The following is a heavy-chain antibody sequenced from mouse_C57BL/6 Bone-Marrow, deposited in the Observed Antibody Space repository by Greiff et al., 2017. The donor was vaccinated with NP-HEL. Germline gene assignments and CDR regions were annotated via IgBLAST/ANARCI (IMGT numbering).Heavy chain of an antibody. CDR2: IYPSDSET. D-gene: IGHD1-1*01. CDR3: ARGEYYYGSSPPDY. Sequence: QVQLKQPGAELVRPGSSVKLSCKASGYTFTSYWMDWVKQRPGQGLEWIGNIYPSDSETHYNQKFKDKATLTVDKSSSTAYMQLSSLTSEDSAVYYCARGEYYYGSSPPDYWGQGTTLTVSS. CDR1: GYTFTSYW. J-gene: IGHJ2*01. V-gene: IGHV1-61*01.